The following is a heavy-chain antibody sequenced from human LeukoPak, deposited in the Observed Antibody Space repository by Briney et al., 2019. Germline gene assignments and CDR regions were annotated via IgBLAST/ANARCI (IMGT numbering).Heavy chain of an antibody. CDR3: ARDERDSSGYSIYDAFDI. V-gene: IGHV3-48*01. D-gene: IGHD3-22*01. J-gene: IGHJ3*02. CDR1: GFTFSSYS. CDR2: ISSSSSTI. Sequence: PGGSLRLSCAASGFTFSSYSMNWVRQAPGKGLEWVSYISSSSSTIYYADSVKGRFTISRDNAKNSLYLQMNSLRAEDTAVYYCARDERDSSGYSIYDAFDIWGQGTMVTVSS.